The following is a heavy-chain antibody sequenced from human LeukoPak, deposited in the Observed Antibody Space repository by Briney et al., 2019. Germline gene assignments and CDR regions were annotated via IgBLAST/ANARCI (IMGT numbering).Heavy chain of an antibody. CDR2: INPNSGGT. Sequence: GASVKVSCKASGYTFTGYYMHWVRQAPGQGLEWMGWINPNSGGTNYAQKFQGRVTMTRDTSISTAYMELSRLRSDDTAVYYCVREEKGVVVVPAAIAPNWFDPWGQGTLVTVSS. CDR1: GYTFTGYY. D-gene: IGHD2-2*01. CDR3: VREEKGVVVVPAAIAPNWFDP. V-gene: IGHV1-2*02. J-gene: IGHJ5*02.